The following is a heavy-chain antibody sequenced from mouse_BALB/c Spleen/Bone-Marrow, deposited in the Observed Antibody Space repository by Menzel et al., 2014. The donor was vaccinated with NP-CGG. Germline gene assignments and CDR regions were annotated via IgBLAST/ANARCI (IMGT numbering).Heavy chain of an antibody. CDR1: GFDFSRYW. V-gene: IGHV4-1*02. CDR2: INPDSSTI. CDR3: ARLSYYGRFAY. Sequence: EVQLVESGGGLVQPGGSLKLSCAASGFDFSRYWMSWVRQAPGKGLEWIGEINPDSSTINYAPSLKDKFILSRDNAKNTLYLQMSKVRSDDTALYYCARLSYYGRFAYWGQGTLVTVSA. J-gene: IGHJ3*01. D-gene: IGHD1-1*01.